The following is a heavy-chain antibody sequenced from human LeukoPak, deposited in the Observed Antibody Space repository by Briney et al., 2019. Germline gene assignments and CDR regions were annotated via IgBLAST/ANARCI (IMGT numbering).Heavy chain of an antibody. V-gene: IGHV5-51*01. CDR2: IYPGDSDT. J-gene: IGHJ4*02. CDR1: GYSFTSYW. CDR3: ARHPPGYCSGGSCYPDYFDY. D-gene: IGHD2-15*01. Sequence: GESLKISCKGSGYSFTSYWIGWVRQMPGKGLEWMGIIYPGDSDTGYSPSFQGQVTISADKSISTAYLQWSSLKASDTAMYYCARHPPGYCSGGSCYPDYFDYWGQGTLVTVSS.